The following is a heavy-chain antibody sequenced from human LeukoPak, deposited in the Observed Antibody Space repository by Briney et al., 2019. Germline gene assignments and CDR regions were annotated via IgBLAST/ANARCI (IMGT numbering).Heavy chain of an antibody. CDR3: ARAAGRTDY. CDR2: MNPNSGYT. V-gene: IGHV1-8*03. D-gene: IGHD1-26*01. Sequence: GASVKVSCKASGYPISRKTSSCGRQSTGQGLEWMGWMNPNSGYTGYAQKFQGRVTITRDTSIITAYMELSSLRSEDTAVYYCARAAGRTDYWFQGTLVTVSS. J-gene: IGHJ4*02. CDR1: GYPISRKT.